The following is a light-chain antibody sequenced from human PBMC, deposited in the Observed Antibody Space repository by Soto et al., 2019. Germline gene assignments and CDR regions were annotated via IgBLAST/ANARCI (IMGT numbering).Light chain of an antibody. CDR2: EVN. V-gene: IGLV2-14*01. J-gene: IGLJ2*01. CDR1: SSDVGGYIY. CDR3: SSFTTSLTVV. Sequence: QSVLTQPASVSGSPGQSITISCTGTSSDVGGYIYVSWYQQHPGKAPRLIIYEVNHRPSGVSNRFSGSKSGNTASLTITGLQAEDEADYYCSSFTTSLTVVFGGGTKVTVL.